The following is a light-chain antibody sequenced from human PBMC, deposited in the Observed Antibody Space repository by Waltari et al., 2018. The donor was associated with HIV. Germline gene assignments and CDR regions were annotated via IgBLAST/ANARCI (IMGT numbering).Light chain of an antibody. CDR1: QSIVNF. J-gene: IGKJ5*01. Sequence: IQMTQSPSSLSASVGDRVTITCRANQSIVNFLSWYQQTPGRAPKLLISFASISESGVPSRFTGSGSGTDFALTISSLQPEDYATYYCQQSYSTPPITFGQGTRLEIK. CDR2: FAS. CDR3: QQSYSTPPIT. V-gene: IGKV1-39*01.